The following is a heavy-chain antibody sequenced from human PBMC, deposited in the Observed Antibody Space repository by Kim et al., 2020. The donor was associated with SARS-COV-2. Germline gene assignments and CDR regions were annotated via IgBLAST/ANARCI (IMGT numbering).Heavy chain of an antibody. CDR1: GGSFSGYY. D-gene: IGHD3-10*01. Sequence: SETLSLTCAVYGGSFSGYYWSWIRQPPGKGLEWFGEINHSGSTNYNPSLKSRVTISVDTSKNQFSLKLSSVTAADTAVYYCASDYYGSGSYYRWGQGTLVTVSS. CDR3: ASDYYGSGSYYR. J-gene: IGHJ5*02. V-gene: IGHV4-34*01. CDR2: INHSGST.